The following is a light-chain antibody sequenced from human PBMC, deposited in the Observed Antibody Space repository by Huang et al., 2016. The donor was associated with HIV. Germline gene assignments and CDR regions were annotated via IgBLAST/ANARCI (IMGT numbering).Light chain of an antibody. CDR1: QSLLHRNGYNF. CDR3: MQPLQTPYT. V-gene: IGKV2-28*01. Sequence: DIVMTQSPLSLPVTPGEPASISCRSSQSLLHRNGYNFLDWYLQKPGQSPLLLIYLGSNRASGVPDRCSGRGSGTDFTLKISRVEAEDVGVYYCMQPLQTPYTFGQGTKLEIK. J-gene: IGKJ2*01. CDR2: LGS.